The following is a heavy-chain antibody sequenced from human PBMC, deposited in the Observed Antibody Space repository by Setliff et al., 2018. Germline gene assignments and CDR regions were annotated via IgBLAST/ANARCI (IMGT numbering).Heavy chain of an antibody. CDR3: TRDSKHNWGSGRDY. Sequence: PGGSLRLSCAASGFTFASDGMSWVRQAPGKGLEWVSAISASGASTFYVDSVKGRFTISRDNSKNTLYLQMDSLKTEDTAVYYCTRDSKHNWGSGRDYWGQGTLVTASS. J-gene: IGHJ4*02. CDR1: GFTFASDG. V-gene: IGHV3-23*01. D-gene: IGHD7-27*01. CDR2: ISASGAST.